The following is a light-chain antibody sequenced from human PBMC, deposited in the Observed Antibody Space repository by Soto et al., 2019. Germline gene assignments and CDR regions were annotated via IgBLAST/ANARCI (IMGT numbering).Light chain of an antibody. CDR2: KAS. V-gene: IGKV1-5*03. Sequence: DIQMTQSPSTLSASVGDRAIITCRASQTVRNWLAWFQQKPGEAPKLLIYKASRLESGVPSRFSGSGYVTDFTLTVTNLVPGDSATYFCQQYDASPLTFGQGTKLEIK. CDR1: QTVRNW. J-gene: IGKJ2*01. CDR3: QQYDASPLT.